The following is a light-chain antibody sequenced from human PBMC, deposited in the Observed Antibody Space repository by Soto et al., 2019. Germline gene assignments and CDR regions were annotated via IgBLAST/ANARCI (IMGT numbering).Light chain of an antibody. Sequence: QSALTQPASVSGSPGQSITISCTGTSSDVGAYNFVSWYQQHPGKAPKLIFYEVSTRPPGLSDRFSGSKSGTTASLTISGLQAEDEADYFCSSYTTNKTLLFGGGTKGTVL. CDR3: SSYTTNKTLL. V-gene: IGLV2-14*01. CDR2: EVS. CDR1: SSDVGAYNF. J-gene: IGLJ2*01.